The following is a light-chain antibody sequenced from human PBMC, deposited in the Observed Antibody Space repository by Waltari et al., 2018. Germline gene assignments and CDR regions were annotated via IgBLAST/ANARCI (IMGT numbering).Light chain of an antibody. CDR1: NSDIGRYHY. Sequence: QSALTQPASVSGSAGQSIAIPCSGTNSDIGRYHYVPWYQQHPGNAPRLIIYDVSRWPSGVSNRFIGSKSGITASLAISGLQAEDEGDYFCASYTSSNTVIFGGGTRVTVL. CDR2: DVS. V-gene: IGLV2-14*03. J-gene: IGLJ2*01. CDR3: ASYTSSNTVI.